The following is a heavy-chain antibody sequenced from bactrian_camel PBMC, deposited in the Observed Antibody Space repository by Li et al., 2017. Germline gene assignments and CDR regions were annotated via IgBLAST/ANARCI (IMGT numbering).Heavy chain of an antibody. Sequence: VQLVESGGGLVQPGRSLRLSCAASGFTFSNYWMYWVRQAPGKGLEWVAEIGRTGSTMYADSVRGRATISKDNAKATLALQLNSLTPEDTAMYYCAAWGVVAGGCRLPPSALLEVADFAFWGQGTQVTVS. D-gene: IGHD6*01. CDR3: AAWGVVAGGCRLPPSALLEVADFAF. CDR2: IGRTGST. CDR1: GFTFSNYW. V-gene: IGHV3S26*01. J-gene: IGHJ6*01.